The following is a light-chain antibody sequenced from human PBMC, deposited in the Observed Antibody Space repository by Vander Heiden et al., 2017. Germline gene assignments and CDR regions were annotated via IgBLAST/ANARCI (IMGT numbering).Light chain of an antibody. J-gene: IGKJ3*01. V-gene: IGKV3-20*01. CDR3: QQYGSSPQIT. CDR2: GAS. CDR1: QSVSSSY. Sequence: EIVLTQSPASPSLPLGERATIPCTASQSVSSSYLAWYQQKPGQDPRLLIYGASSRATGITDGCSGSGSGTDFTLTISRLEPEDDAVYYCQQYGSSPQITFGPGTKVDIK.